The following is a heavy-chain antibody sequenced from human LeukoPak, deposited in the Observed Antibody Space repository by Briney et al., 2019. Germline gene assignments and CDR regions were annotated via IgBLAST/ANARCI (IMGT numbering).Heavy chain of an antibody. D-gene: IGHD6-19*01. CDR1: GGSISSGGYY. CDR2: IYHSGST. J-gene: IGHJ3*02. CDR3: ASTAVLGSGWSFHDAFDI. Sequence: PSQTLSLTCTVSGGSISSGGYYWSWIRQPPGKGLEWIGYIYHSGSTYYNPSLKSRVTISVDRSKNQFSLKLSSVTAADTAVYYCASTAVLGSGWSFHDAFDIWGQGTMVTVSS. V-gene: IGHV4-30-2*01.